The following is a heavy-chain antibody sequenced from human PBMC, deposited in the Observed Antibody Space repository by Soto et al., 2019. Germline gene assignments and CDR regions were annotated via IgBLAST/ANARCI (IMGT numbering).Heavy chain of an antibody. J-gene: IGHJ5*02. D-gene: IGHD6-13*01. CDR1: GFTVSTYT. Sequence: QVQLVESGGDVVQHGRSLRLSCTASGFTVSTYTMHWVRQSPGKGLEWLAFISDDGDNRYYAESVRGRFTISRDNSKNTLYLQMDSLRPEDTAVYYCARHGPIAAAGNNWFDPWGQGTLVTVSS. V-gene: IGHV3-30-3*01. CDR2: ISDDGDNR. CDR3: ARHGPIAAAGNNWFDP.